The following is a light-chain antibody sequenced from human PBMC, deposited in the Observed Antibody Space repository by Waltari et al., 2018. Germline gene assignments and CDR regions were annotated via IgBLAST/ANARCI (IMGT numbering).Light chain of an antibody. Sequence: DIQMTQSPSSLSASVGDRVTITCQARQDISNYLNWWQQKPCKDPTFLIYDVSNLERGVPSRFSGSGSGTDFTLTVSSLQPEDVGIYYCQQYYSLPYNFGQGTKLEIK. CDR1: QDISNY. CDR2: DVS. CDR3: QQYYSLPYN. V-gene: IGKV1-33*01. J-gene: IGKJ2*01.